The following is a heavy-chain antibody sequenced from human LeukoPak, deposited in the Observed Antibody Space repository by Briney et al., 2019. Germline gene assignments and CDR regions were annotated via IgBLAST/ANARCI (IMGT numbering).Heavy chain of an antibody. CDR1: GFTFSSYW. D-gene: IGHD4-17*01. Sequence: GGSLRLSCAASGFTFSSYWISWVRQAPGKGLEWVANIKQDGSEKYYVDSVEGRFTISRDNAKNSLYLQMNSLRAEDTAVYYCASPHDYGDRFDYWGQGTLVTVSS. CDR3: ASPHDYGDRFDY. CDR2: IKQDGSEK. J-gene: IGHJ4*02. V-gene: IGHV3-7*01.